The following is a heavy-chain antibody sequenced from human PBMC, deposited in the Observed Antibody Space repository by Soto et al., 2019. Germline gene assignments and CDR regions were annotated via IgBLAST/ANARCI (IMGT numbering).Heavy chain of an antibody. CDR2: VYYSGST. Sequence: QVQLQESGPGLVKPSETLSLTCTVSGVSMTSYYWSWVRQPPGKGLEWIGYVYYSGSTTYNPSLKRRVTISVDTSKNQFSLNVTSVTPADTAVYYCARVRLIGGTYCFDYWGQGTLVTVSS. CDR3: ARVRLIGGTYCFDY. D-gene: IGHD1-26*01. J-gene: IGHJ4*02. V-gene: IGHV4-59*01. CDR1: GVSMTSYY.